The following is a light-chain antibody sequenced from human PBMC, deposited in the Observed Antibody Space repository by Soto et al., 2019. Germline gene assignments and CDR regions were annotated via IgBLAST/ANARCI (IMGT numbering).Light chain of an antibody. CDR2: AAS. J-gene: IGKJ1*01. V-gene: IGKV3-15*01. CDR1: ESVTSS. Sequence: IVMTHAPATLSVSPGDIAALSCRASESVTSSLAWYQQKPGQPPRLLIYAASTRATDVPARFSGGGSETEFTLTISSPQSEDFAVYFCQQYNIWPLWTFGQGTKVDIK. CDR3: QQYNIWPLWT.